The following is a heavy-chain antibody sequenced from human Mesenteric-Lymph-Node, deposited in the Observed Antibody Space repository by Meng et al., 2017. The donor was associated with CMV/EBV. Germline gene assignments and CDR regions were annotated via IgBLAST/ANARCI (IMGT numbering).Heavy chain of an antibody. D-gene: IGHD2/OR15-2a*01. CDR2: INHSGST. Sequence: GSLRLSCAVYGGSFSGYYWSWIRQPPGKGLEWIGEINHSGSTNYNPSLKSRVTISVDTSKNQFSRKLSSVTAADTAVYYCARQYGRSVFDYWGQGTLVTVSS. V-gene: IGHV4-34*01. CDR3: ARQYGRSVFDY. J-gene: IGHJ4*02. CDR1: GGSFSGYY.